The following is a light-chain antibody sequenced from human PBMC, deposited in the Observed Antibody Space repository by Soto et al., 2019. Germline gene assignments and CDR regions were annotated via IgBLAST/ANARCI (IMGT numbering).Light chain of an antibody. CDR3: MQATHWAWT. CDR1: QSLVSSDGNTH. Sequence: DVVMTQSPLSLPVTLGQPASISCRSSQSLVSSDGNTHLIWFQQRPGQSPRRLIYKVSNRDSEVPDRFRGSVSGTYFTLEIRGVEAEDVGVYSCMQATHWAWTFGQGTKVEIK. J-gene: IGKJ1*01. CDR2: KVS. V-gene: IGKV2-30*01.